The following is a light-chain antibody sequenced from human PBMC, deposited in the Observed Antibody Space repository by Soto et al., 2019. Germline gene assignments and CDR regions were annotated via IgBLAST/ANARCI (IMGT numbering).Light chain of an antibody. CDR1: QTIGTY. CDR2: DAS. Sequence: IEVTQSPSSLAASLGDRVTIXSRASQTIGTYVNWYRQKSGAAPELLIYDASTLQSGVPSRFRGGASGTDFTLTISSLQLDDFATYYCQQSYNTPLTFGQGTKVDIK. J-gene: IGKJ1*01. CDR3: QQSYNTPLT. V-gene: IGKV1-39*01.